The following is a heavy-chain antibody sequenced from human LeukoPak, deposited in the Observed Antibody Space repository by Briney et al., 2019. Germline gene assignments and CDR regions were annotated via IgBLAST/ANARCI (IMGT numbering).Heavy chain of an antibody. CDR1: GGSFSGYY. J-gene: IGHJ4*02. CDR2: INHSGST. V-gene: IGHV4-34*01. CDR3: ARQHIGDRIDY. Sequence: SETLSLTCAVYGGSFSGYYWNWIRQPPGKGLEWIGEINHSGSTYYNPSLKSRVTISVDTSKNQFSLKLSSVTAADTAVYYCARQHIGDRIDYWGQGTLVTVSS. D-gene: IGHD3-10*01.